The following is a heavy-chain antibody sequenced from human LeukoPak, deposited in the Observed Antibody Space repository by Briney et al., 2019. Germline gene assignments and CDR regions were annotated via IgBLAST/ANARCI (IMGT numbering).Heavy chain of an antibody. J-gene: IGHJ4*02. CDR2: IYYSGST. V-gene: IGHV4-59*01. Sequence: SETLSLTCTVSGGSISSYYWSWIRQPPGKGLEWIGYIYYSGSTNYNPSLKSRVTISVDTSKNQFSLKLSSVTAADTAVYYCARYYYDSSGYYYYFDYWGQGTLVTVSS. CDR3: ARYYYDSSGYYYYFDY. CDR1: GGSISSYY. D-gene: IGHD3-22*01.